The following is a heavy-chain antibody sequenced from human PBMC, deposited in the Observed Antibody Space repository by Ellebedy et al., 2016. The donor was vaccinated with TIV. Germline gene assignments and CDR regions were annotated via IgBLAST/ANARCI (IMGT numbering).Heavy chain of an antibody. Sequence: SLKISXAASGFTFDDYAMHWVRQAPGKGLEWVSGISWNSGSIGYADSVKGRFTISRDNAKNSLYLQMNSLRAEDTAVYYCAREENYDDSSGLDVEGYWGQGTLVTVSS. CDR1: GFTFDDYA. D-gene: IGHD3-22*01. CDR3: AREENYDDSSGLDVEGY. J-gene: IGHJ4*02. V-gene: IGHV3-9*01. CDR2: ISWNSGSI.